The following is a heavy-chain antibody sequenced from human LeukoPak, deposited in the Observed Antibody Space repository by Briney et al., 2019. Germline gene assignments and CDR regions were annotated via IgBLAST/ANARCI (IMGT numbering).Heavy chain of an antibody. Sequence: ASVKVSCKASGYTFASYYIHWVRQAPGQGLEWMGAINPSGGSTSYAQKFQGRVTMTRDTSTSTVYMELSSLRSEDTAVYYCARDYDFWSGPGPWGQGTLVTVSS. J-gene: IGHJ5*02. CDR3: ARDYDFWSGPGP. CDR1: GYTFASYY. CDR2: INPSGGST. V-gene: IGHV1-46*01. D-gene: IGHD3-3*01.